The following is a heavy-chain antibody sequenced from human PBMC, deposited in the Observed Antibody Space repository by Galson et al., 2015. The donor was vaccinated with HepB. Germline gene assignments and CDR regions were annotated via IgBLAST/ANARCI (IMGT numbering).Heavy chain of an antibody. CDR1: GGTFSSYA. D-gene: IGHD3-22*01. CDR2: IIPIFGTA. CDR3: ASLYYDSSGYYYWYFDL. Sequence: SVKVSCKASGGTFSSYAISWVRQAPGQGLEWMGGIIPIFGTANYAQKFQGRVTITADESTSTAYMELSSLRSEDTAVYYCASLYYDSSGYYYWYFDLWGRGTLVTVPS. J-gene: IGHJ2*01. V-gene: IGHV1-69*13.